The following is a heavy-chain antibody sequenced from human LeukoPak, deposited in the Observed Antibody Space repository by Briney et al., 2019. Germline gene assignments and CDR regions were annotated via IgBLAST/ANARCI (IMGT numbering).Heavy chain of an antibody. D-gene: IGHD2-2*02. CDR1: GGSFSGYY. CDR2: INHGGRT. J-gene: IGHJ5*02. CDR3: ARGVELGYCSGASCYIWFDP. V-gene: IGHV4-34*01. Sequence: SETLSLTCVVSGGSFSGYYWSWIRQPPGKGLEWIGEINHGGRTNYSPSLKSRVTISVDTSKNQFSLNLSSVTAADTAVYYCARGVELGYCSGASCYIWFDPWGQGTLVTVSS.